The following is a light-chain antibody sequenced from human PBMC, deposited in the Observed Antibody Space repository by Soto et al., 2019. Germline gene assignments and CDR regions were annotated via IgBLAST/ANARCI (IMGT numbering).Light chain of an antibody. Sequence: DIQMTQSPSSLSVSIGDTITITCRSSQSISVYFNWYQKKPGTPPKLLIYAASNLQSGVPSRFIGRGSGTDFTLTLSSLQPEDFASYYCQQTYRIPYTFGQGTNLEI. CDR1: QSISVY. V-gene: IGKV1-39*01. CDR3: QQTYRIPYT. CDR2: AAS. J-gene: IGKJ2*01.